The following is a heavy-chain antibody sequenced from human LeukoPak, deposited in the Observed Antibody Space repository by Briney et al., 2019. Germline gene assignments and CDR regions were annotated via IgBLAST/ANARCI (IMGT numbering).Heavy chain of an antibody. D-gene: IGHD6-13*01. CDR1: GGSFSGSY. CDR2: INHSGST. J-gene: IGHJ5*02. Sequence: SETLSLTCAVYGGSFSGSYWSWIRQPPGKGLEWIGEINHSGSTNYNPSLKSRVTISVDTSKNQFSLKLSSVTAADTAVYYCARRVLVVAAAGLHWFDPWGQGTLVTVSS. V-gene: IGHV4-34*01. CDR3: ARRVLVVAAAGLHWFDP.